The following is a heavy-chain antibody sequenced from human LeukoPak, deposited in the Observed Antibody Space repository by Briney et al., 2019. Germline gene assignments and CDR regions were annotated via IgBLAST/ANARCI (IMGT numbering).Heavy chain of an antibody. CDR2: ISSSGSYI. CDR1: GFTFSSYA. Sequence: PGGSLRLSCAASGFTFSSYAMNWVRQAPGKGLEWVSSISSSGSYIYYADSVKGRFTISRDNAKNSLYLQKNSLRAEDTAEYFCARDSRAVAADFDYWGQGTLVTVSS. J-gene: IGHJ4*02. V-gene: IGHV3-21*01. D-gene: IGHD6-19*01. CDR3: ARDSRAVAADFDY.